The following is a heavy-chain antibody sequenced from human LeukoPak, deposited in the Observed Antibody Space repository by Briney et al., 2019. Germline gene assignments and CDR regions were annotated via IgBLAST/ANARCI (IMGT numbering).Heavy chain of an antibody. Sequence: AGGSLRLPCAASGFTFSSYGMHWVRQPPGKGLEWIGEIYHSGSTNYNPSLKSRVTISVDKSKNQFSLKLSSVTAADTAVYYCARTGAAAGTKDYYYYMDVWGKGTTVTVSS. V-gene: IGHV4-4*02. J-gene: IGHJ6*03. CDR2: IYHSGST. CDR3: ARTGAAAGTKDYYYYMDV. CDR1: GFTFSSYG. D-gene: IGHD6-13*01.